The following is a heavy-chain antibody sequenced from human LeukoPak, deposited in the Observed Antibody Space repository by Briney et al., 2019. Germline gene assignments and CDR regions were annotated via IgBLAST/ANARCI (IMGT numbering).Heavy chain of an antibody. CDR1: GYTFTRYW. J-gene: IGHJ5*02. CDR2: IYPGDSDT. Sequence: GESLKISCKGSGYTFTRYWIGWVCQMPGKGLEWMGIIYPGDSDTRYSPSFQGQVTISADKSITTAYMQWSSLKASDTAIYYCVRTSGWYPSWFDPWGQGTLVTVSS. V-gene: IGHV5-51*01. CDR3: VRTSGWYPSWFDP. D-gene: IGHD6-19*01.